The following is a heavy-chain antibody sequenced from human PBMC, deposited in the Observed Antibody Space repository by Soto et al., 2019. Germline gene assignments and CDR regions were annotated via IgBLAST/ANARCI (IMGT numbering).Heavy chain of an antibody. V-gene: IGHV1-69*01. Sequence: QVQLVQSEAEVKKPGSSVKVSCKASGGTVNKNAITWVRRAPGQGLEWLGGIIPMFGIPNYPQKFQGRVTITADDSTNTSHMELHSLTSDDTAVYYCARGGTSGWLKGAYDVWGQGTMVTVSS. J-gene: IGHJ3*01. CDR1: GGTVNKNA. CDR2: IIPMFGIP. CDR3: ARGGTSGWLKGAYDV. D-gene: IGHD6-13*01.